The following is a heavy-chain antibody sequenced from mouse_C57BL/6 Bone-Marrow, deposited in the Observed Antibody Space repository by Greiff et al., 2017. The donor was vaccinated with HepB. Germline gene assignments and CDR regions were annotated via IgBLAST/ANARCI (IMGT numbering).Heavy chain of an antibody. J-gene: IGHJ3*01. CDR3: ARTHYGSRGAY. D-gene: IGHD1-1*01. V-gene: IGHV1-18*01. CDR1: GYTFTDYN. Sequence: VQLKESGPELVKPGASVKIPCKASGYTFTDYNMDWVKQSHGKSLEWIGDINPNNGGTIYNQKFKGKATLTVDKSSSTAYMELRSLTSEDTAVYYCARTHYGSRGAYWGQGTLVTVSA. CDR2: INPNNGGT.